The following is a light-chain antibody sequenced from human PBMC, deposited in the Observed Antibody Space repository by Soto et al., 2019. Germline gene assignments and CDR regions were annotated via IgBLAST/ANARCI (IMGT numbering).Light chain of an antibody. Sequence: IQMTQSPSSLSASVGSRVTITCRASQSISTYLNWYQQKPGKAPKLLIYAASSLQSGVPSRFSASGSGTDFTLTISSLQPQDFATYYCQQSYITPPLTFGGGTKVDIK. CDR2: AAS. V-gene: IGKV1-39*01. CDR1: QSISTY. J-gene: IGKJ4*01. CDR3: QQSYITPPLT.